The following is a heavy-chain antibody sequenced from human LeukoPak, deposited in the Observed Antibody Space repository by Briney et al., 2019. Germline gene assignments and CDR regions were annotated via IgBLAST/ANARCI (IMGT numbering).Heavy chain of an antibody. J-gene: IGHJ4*02. CDR2: INSISGGT. CDR1: GYTFTGYY. CDR3: ARVKPIAAAGPNYYFDY. Sequence: ASVKVSCKASGYTFTGYYIHWVRQAPGQGLEWMGWINSISGGTNYAQKFQGRVTMTRDTSISTAYMELTWLRSDDTAVYYCARVKPIAAAGPNYYFDYWGQGTLVTVSS. V-gene: IGHV1-2*02. D-gene: IGHD6-13*01.